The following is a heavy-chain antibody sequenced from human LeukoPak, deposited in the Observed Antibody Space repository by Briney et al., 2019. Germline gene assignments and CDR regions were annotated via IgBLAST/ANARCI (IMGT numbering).Heavy chain of an antibody. Sequence: GGSLRLSCAASGFTFSSYSMNWVRQAPGKGLEWVSSISSSSSYIYYADSVKGRFTISRDNAKNSLYLQMNSLRAEDTAVYYCARGAIDYHRWYAFDIWGQGTMVTVSS. CDR2: ISSSSSYI. CDR3: ARGAIDYHRWYAFDI. CDR1: GFTFSSYS. J-gene: IGHJ3*02. D-gene: IGHD4-11*01. V-gene: IGHV3-21*01.